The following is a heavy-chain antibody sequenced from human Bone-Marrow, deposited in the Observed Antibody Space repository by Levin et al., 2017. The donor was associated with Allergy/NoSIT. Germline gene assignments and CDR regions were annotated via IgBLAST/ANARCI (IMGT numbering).Heavy chain of an antibody. CDR3: VRIEDSSKGGRIDT. V-gene: IGHV4-61*02. D-gene: IGHD6-13*01. Sequence: SQTLSLTCTVSGGSISSGFHYWTWIRQPAGKGLEWIGRIYGSGSTNYNPSLHNRVTISQDTSKNQFSLNLSSVTAADTAVYYCVRIEDSSKGGRIDTRGQGTRVTVYS. CDR2: IYGSGST. CDR1: GGSISSGFHY. J-gene: IGHJ5*02.